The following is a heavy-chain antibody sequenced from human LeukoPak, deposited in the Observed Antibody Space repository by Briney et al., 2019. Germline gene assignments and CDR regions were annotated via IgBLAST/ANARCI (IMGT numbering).Heavy chain of an antibody. CDR1: GFTFSSYT. Sequence: GGSLRLSCAASGFTFSSYTMGWVRQAPGKGLEWVSSISSSSTYIYDADSVKGRFTISRDNARNSLYLLADGLRAEDTAVYYCARAPYDILTGFSGYFDHWGQGSLVTVSS. CDR3: ARAPYDILTGFSGYFDH. CDR2: ISSSSTYI. D-gene: IGHD3-9*01. V-gene: IGHV3-21*01. J-gene: IGHJ4*02.